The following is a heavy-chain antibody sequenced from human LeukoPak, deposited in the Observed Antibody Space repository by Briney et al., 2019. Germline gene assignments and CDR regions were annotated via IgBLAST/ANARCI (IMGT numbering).Heavy chain of an antibody. CDR3: ARGGWFGESPFDY. V-gene: IGHV4-61*02. CDR2: IYTSGST. Sequence: SETLSLTCTVSGGSISSGPYYWSWIRQPAGKGLEWIGRIYTSGSTNYNPSLKSRVTISLDTSKNQFSLKLSSVTAADTAVYYCARGGWFGESPFDYWGQGTLVTVSS. D-gene: IGHD3-10*01. J-gene: IGHJ4*02. CDR1: GGSISSGPYY.